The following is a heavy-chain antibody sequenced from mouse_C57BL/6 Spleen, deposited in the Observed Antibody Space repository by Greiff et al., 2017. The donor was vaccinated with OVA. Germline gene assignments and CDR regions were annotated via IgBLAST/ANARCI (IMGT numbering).Heavy chain of an antibody. J-gene: IGHJ4*01. V-gene: IGHV1-26*01. CDR1: GYTFTDYY. D-gene: IGHD2-4*01. CDR3: ARWNYDLYAMDY. Sequence: EVKLQQSGPELVKPGASVKISCKASGYTFTDYYMNWVKQSHGKSLEWIGDINPNNGGTSYNQKFKGKATLTVDKSSSTAYMELRSLTSEDSAVYYCARWNYDLYAMDYWGQGTSVTVSS. CDR2: INPNNGGT.